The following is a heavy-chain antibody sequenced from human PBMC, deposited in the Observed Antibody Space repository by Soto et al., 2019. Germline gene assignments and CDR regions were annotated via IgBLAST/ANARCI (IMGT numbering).Heavy chain of an antibody. CDR1: GYTFTSYA. D-gene: IGHD6-13*01. V-gene: IGHV1-3*01. Sequence: QVQLVQSGAEVKKPGASVKVSCKASGYTFTSYAMHWVRQAPGQRLEWMGWINAGNGNTKYSQKFQGRVTITRDTSASTAYMELSSLRSEDTAVYYCAADLIAAATDRKLDYWGQGTLVTVSS. CDR3: AADLIAAATDRKLDY. J-gene: IGHJ4*02. CDR2: INAGNGNT.